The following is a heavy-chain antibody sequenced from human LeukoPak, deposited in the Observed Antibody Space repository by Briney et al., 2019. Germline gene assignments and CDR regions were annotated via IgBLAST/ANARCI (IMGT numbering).Heavy chain of an antibody. V-gene: IGHV1-69*13. CDR3: ARAQWLGYNWFGP. Sequence: SVKVSCKASGGTFSSYAISWVRQAPGQGLEWMGGIIPIFGTANYAQKFQGRVTITADESTSTAYMELSSLRSEDTAVYYCARAQWLGYNWFGPWGQGTLVTVSS. CDR2: IIPIFGTA. J-gene: IGHJ5*02. D-gene: IGHD6-19*01. CDR1: GGTFSSYA.